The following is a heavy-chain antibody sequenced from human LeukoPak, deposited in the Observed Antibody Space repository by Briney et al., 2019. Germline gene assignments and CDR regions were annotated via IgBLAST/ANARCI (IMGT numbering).Heavy chain of an antibody. D-gene: IGHD6-19*01. CDR1: GLTFSSYA. J-gene: IGHJ4*02. CDR2: ISGSGGST. V-gene: IGHV3-23*01. Sequence: PGGSLRLSCAASGLTFSSYAMSWVRQAPGKGLEWVSAISGSGGSTYYADSVKGRFTISRDNSKNTLYLQMNSLRAEDTAVYYCAKPVHSSGWFYYFDYWGQGTLVTVSS. CDR3: AKPVHSSGWFYYFDY.